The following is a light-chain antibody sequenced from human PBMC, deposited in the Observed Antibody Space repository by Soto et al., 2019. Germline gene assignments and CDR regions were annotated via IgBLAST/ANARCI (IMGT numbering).Light chain of an antibody. Sequence: DVQMAQSPSTLSVSVGDRVTITCRASQSIGDWLAWFQQKPGKAPALLIYRASYLESGVPSRFSGSGSGTEFTLTISSLQPDDFSTYYGQHYSTYSGTFGPGTTVQIK. CDR1: QSIGDW. CDR2: RAS. CDR3: QHYSTYSGT. V-gene: IGKV1-5*03. J-gene: IGKJ3*01.